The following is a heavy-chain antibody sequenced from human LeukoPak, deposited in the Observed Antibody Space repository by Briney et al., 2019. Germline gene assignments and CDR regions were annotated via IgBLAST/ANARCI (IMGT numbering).Heavy chain of an antibody. CDR2: ISAYNGNT. D-gene: IGHD6-13*01. Sequence: ASVKVSCKASGYTFTSYGISWVRQAPGQGLEWMGWISAYNGNTNYAQKLQGRVTMTTDTSTSTAYMELRSLRSDDTAVYYCARDHRPSSSSWPLSYYYYYGMDVWGQGTTVTVSS. J-gene: IGHJ6*02. CDR3: ARDHRPSSSSWPLSYYYYYGMDV. V-gene: IGHV1-18*01. CDR1: GYTFTSYG.